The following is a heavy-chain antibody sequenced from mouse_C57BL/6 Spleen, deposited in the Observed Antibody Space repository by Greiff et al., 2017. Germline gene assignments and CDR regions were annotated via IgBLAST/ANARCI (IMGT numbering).Heavy chain of an antibody. D-gene: IGHD3-2*02. CDR1: GYTFTSYW. CDR3: ARQLRLRNYFDD. V-gene: IGHV1-52*01. J-gene: IGHJ2*01. Sequence: QVQLQQPGAELVRPGSSVKLSCKASGYTFTSYWMHWVKQRPIQGLEWIGNIDPSDSETHYNQKFKDKATLTVDKSSSTAYMQLSSLTSEDSAVYYCARQLRLRNYFDDWGQGTTLTVSS. CDR2: IDPSDSET.